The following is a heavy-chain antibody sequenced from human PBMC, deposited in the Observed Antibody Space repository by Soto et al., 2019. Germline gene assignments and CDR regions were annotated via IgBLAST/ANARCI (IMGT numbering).Heavy chain of an antibody. J-gene: IGHJ4*02. CDR1: GVSLTTSGVG. CDR2: IYWDDDK. Sequence: QITLRESGPPLVQPTQTLTLTCTLSGVSLTTSGVGVGWIRQPPGKALEWLALIYWDDDKRFSPSLKSRLAITRDTSKNQVVMPMPDMAPVDTAIYYCAHRQRTVVLGAPFDLCGQGSQVTVSS. D-gene: IGHD2-15*01. CDR3: AHRQRTVVLGAPFDL. V-gene: IGHV2-5*02.